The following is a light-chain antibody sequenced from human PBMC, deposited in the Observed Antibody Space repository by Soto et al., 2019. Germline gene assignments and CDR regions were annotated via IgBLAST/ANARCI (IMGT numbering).Light chain of an antibody. J-gene: IGLJ3*02. Sequence: QSVLTQPPSVSGAPGQRVTISCTGSSSNIGAGYGVHWYMQLPGTAPKLLVYGDSNRPSGVPDRFSGSKSDTSASLAITGLQAEDEADYYCQSYDSSLSGVMFGGGTKLTVL. CDR2: GDS. CDR1: SSNIGAGYG. CDR3: QSYDSSLSGVM. V-gene: IGLV1-40*01.